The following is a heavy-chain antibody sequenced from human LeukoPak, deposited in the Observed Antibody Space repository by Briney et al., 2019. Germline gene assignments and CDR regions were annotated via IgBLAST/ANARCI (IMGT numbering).Heavy chain of an antibody. CDR2: IWFDGSNK. CDR1: GFTFSSYG. D-gene: IGHD7-27*01. Sequence: AGRSLRLSCAASGFTFSSYGMHWVRQAPGKGLEWVAVIWFDGSNKYYADSVKGRFTISRDNSKNTLYLQMNSLRAEDTAVYYCARDRDWGCSYCSYWGQGTLVTVSS. CDR3: ARDRDWGCSYCSY. V-gene: IGHV3-33*01. J-gene: IGHJ4*02.